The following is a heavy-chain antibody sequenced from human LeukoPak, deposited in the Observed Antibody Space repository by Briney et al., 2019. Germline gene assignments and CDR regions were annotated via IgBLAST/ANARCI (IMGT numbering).Heavy chain of an antibody. CDR2: ISSSGSTI. CDR1: GFTFSDYY. CDR3: AKDLADGDYVPLVDY. Sequence: GGSLRLSCAASGFTFSDYYMSWIRQAPGKGLEWVSYISSSGSTIYYADSVKGRFTISRDNAKNSLYLQMNSLRAEDTAVYYCAKDLADGDYVPLVDYWGQGTLVTVSS. V-gene: IGHV3-11*04. J-gene: IGHJ4*02. D-gene: IGHD4-17*01.